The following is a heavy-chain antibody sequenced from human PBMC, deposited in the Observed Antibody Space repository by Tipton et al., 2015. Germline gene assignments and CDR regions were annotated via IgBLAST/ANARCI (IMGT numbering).Heavy chain of an antibody. CDR2: IYPTTST. J-gene: IGHJ2*01. CDR1: GGSISSSSYY. V-gene: IGHV4-39*07. CDR3: ARGPAAAGNSYFDI. Sequence: TLSLTCTVSGGSISSSSYYWAWIRQPPGKALEWIGEIYPTTSTNYNPSLKSRVDMSVDMSKKQVSLSLTSVTAADTAVYYCARGPAAAGNSYFDIWGRGTLVTVSS. D-gene: IGHD6-13*01.